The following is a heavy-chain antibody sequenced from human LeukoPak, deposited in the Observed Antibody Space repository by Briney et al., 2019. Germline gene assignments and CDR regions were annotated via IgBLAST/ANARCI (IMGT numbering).Heavy chain of an antibody. D-gene: IGHD3-22*01. V-gene: IGHV3-30*02. CDR2: IRYDGSNK. J-gene: IGHJ4*02. Sequence: GGSLRLSCAASGFTFSSYGMHWVRQAPGKGLEWVAFIRYDGSNKYYADSVKGRFTLSRDNSKNTAYLQMNSLRAEDTAVYYCAKDRYYDGSGYPGIYWGQGTLVTVSS. CDR3: AKDRYYDGSGYPGIY. CDR1: GFTFSSYG.